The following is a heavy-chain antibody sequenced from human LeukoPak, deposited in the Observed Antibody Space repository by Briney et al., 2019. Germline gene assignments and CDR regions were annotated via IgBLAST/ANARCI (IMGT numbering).Heavy chain of an antibody. D-gene: IGHD3/OR15-3a*01. CDR2: IYSGGST. CDR3: ARDWTETQYYFDY. CDR1: GFTVSSNY. Sequence: GGSLRLSCAASGFTVSSNYMSWVRQAPGKGLEWVSVIYSGGSTYYADSVKGRFTISRDNSKNTLYLQMNSLRAEDTAVYYCARDWTETQYYFDYWGQGTLVTVSS. J-gene: IGHJ4*02. V-gene: IGHV3-53*05.